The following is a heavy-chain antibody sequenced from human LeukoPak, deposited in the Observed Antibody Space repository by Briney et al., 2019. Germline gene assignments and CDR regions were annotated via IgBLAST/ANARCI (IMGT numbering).Heavy chain of an antibody. Sequence: SETLSLTCTVSGGSISSYYRSWIRQPPGKGLEWIGYIYYSGSTNYNPSLKSRVTISVDTSKNQFSLKLSSVTAADTAVYYCARTRAYYYYYGMDVWGQGTTVTVSS. V-gene: IGHV4-59*01. J-gene: IGHJ6*02. CDR1: GGSISSYY. CDR3: ARTRAYYYYYGMDV. CDR2: IYYSGST.